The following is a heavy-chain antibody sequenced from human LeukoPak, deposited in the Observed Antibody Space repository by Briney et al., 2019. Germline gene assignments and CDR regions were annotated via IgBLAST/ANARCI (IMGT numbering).Heavy chain of an antibody. V-gene: IGHV3-21*01. CDR3: ARDGMGAWYGLDY. CDR2: ISDSSRYI. D-gene: IGHD6-19*01. Sequence: PGGSLRLSCAASGFTFSSYNMNWVRQAPGKGLEWVSAISDSSRYIYYAGSVKGRFTISRDNTKNSLYLQINCLRAEDTAVYYCARDGMGAWYGLDYWGQGTLVTVSS. J-gene: IGHJ4*02. CDR1: GFTFSSYN.